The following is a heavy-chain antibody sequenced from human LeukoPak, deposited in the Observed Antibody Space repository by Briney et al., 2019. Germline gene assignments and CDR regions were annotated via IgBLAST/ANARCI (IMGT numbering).Heavy chain of an antibody. D-gene: IGHD5-18*01. V-gene: IGHV4-39*01. J-gene: IGHJ3*02. CDR3: ARHSWIQLWLRYPFDI. Sequence: PSETLSLTCTVSGGSISSSSYYWGWIRQPPGKGVEWIVSIYYSGSTYYNPSLKSRVTISVDTSKNQFSLKLSSVTAADTAVYYCARHSWIQLWLRYPFDIWGQGTMVTVSS. CDR1: GGSISSSSYY. CDR2: IYYSGST.